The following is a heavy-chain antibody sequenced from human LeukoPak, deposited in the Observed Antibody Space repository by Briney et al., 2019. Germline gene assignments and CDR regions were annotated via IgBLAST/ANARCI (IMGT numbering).Heavy chain of an antibody. J-gene: IGHJ6*03. V-gene: IGHV1-46*01. D-gene: IGHD3-22*01. CDR3: ARGLAPYSYEYSCHDLYYYYNMDV. Sequence: ASVKVSCKASGYTFTSYYIHWVRQAPGQGLEWMGIIYPGGGSTSYAHKFQVRVTMTENTATRTAYMELSSLRSEDPAVYYCARGLAPYSYEYSCHDLYYYYNMDVWGKGTTVIISS. CDR1: GYTFTSYY. CDR2: IYPGGGST.